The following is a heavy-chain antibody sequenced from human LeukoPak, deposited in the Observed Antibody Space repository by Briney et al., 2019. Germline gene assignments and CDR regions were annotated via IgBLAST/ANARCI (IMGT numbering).Heavy chain of an antibody. CDR1: GFSFISYG. CDR2: ISDDGRRK. V-gene: IGHV3-30*18. CDR3: AKRPSDYGDYVSYFDY. Sequence: GGSLRLSCAASGFSFISYGMHWVRQAPGKGLEWVGVISDDGRRKDYADSVKGRFTISRDNSKDTLYLQMNSLRAEDTAVCYCAKRPSDYGDYVSYFDYWGQGTLVTVSS. J-gene: IGHJ4*02. D-gene: IGHD4-17*01.